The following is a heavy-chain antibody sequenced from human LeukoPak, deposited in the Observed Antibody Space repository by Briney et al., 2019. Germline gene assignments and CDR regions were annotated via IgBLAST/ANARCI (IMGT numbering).Heavy chain of an antibody. CDR1: GGSFSGYY. V-gene: IGHV4-34*01. J-gene: IGHJ4*02. Sequence: ASETLSLTCAVYGGSFSGYYWSWIRQPPGKGLEWIGEINHSGSTNYNPSLKSRVTISVDTSKNQFSLKLSSVTAADTAVYYCARSLRGIAAAKGDYWGQGTLVTVSS. D-gene: IGHD6-13*01. CDR3: ARSLRGIAAAKGDY. CDR2: INHSGST.